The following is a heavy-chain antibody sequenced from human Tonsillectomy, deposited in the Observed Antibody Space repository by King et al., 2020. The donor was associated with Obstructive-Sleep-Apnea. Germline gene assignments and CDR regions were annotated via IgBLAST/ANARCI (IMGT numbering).Heavy chain of an antibody. CDR2: IKQDGSEE. J-gene: IGHJ4*02. CDR3: AREDRDYGDYGFDY. Sequence: VQLVESGGGVVQPGESLSLSCAASGFTFSSYWMAWVRQAPGKGLEWVANIKQDGSEEYYVDSVKGRFTIYRDNAKKSLNLQMNSLRAEDTGVYYCAREDRDYGDYGFDYWGQGTLVTVSS. CDR1: GFTFSSYW. D-gene: IGHD4-17*01. V-gene: IGHV3-7*01.